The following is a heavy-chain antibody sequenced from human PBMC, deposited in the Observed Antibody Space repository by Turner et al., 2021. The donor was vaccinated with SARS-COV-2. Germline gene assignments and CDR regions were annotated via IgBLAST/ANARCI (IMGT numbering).Heavy chain of an antibody. D-gene: IGHD1-7*01. J-gene: IGHJ2*01. CDR3: ATSGGARNFYWYFDI. CDR2: IDGSGERT. Sequence: EVQLLESGGGLVQPGGSLSLSCADSGITFIAYGFNWVRQAPGKGLEWVSTIDGSGERTYYTDSVKGRFTISRDNSNNTVYLQMNSLRAEDTAVYYCATSGGARNFYWYFDIWGRGTLVTVSS. CDR1: GITFIAYG. V-gene: IGHV3-23*01.